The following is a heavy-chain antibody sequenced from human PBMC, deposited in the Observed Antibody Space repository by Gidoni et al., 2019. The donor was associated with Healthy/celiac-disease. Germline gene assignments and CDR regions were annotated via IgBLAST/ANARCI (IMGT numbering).Heavy chain of an antibody. CDR1: GFTFGDYA. Sequence: EVQLVESGGGLVKPGRSLRLSCTASGFTFGDYAMSWFRQAPGKGLEWVGFIRSKAYGGTTEYAASVKGRFTIARDDSKSIAYLQMNSLKTEDTAVYYCTREGIAAAGHFDYWGQGTLVTVSS. J-gene: IGHJ4*02. CDR3: TREGIAAAGHFDY. V-gene: IGHV3-49*05. CDR2: IRSKAYGGTT. D-gene: IGHD6-13*01.